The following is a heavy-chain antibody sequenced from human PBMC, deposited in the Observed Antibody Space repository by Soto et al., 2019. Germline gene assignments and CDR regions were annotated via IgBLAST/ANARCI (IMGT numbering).Heavy chain of an antibody. V-gene: IGHV3-33*01. CDR2: IWYDGSNK. D-gene: IGHD6-19*01. CDR3: AREIKYGSGGSLDYYYGMDV. CDR1: GFTFSSYG. Sequence: QVQLVESGGGVVQPGRSLRLSCAASGFTFSSYGMHWVRQAPGKGLEWVAVIWYDGSNKYYADSVKGRFTISRDNSKNTLYLQMNSLRAEDTAVYYCAREIKYGSGGSLDYYYGMDVWGQGTTVTVSS. J-gene: IGHJ6*02.